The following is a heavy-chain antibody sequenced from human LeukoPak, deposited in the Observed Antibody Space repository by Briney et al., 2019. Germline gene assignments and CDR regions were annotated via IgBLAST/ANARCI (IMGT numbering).Heavy chain of an antibody. CDR1: GGTFSSYA. D-gene: IGHD2-2*01. V-gene: IGHV1-69*13. CDR3: ARGRSEDIVVVPAAMQRLDY. Sequence: ASVKVSCKASGGTFSSYAISWVRQAPGQGLEWMGGIIPIFGAANYAQKFQGRVTITADESTSTAYTELSSLRSEDTAVYYCARGRSEDIVVVPAAMQRLDYWGQGTLVTVSS. CDR2: IIPIFGAA. J-gene: IGHJ4*02.